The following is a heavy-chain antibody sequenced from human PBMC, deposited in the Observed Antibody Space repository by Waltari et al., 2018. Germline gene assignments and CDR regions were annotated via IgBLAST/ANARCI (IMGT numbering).Heavy chain of an antibody. CDR1: GGSFSSHA. J-gene: IGHJ6*02. CDR3: ARDYTMFGVVTPDYYAYGMDV. D-gene: IGHD3-3*01. V-gene: IGHV1-69*08. Sequence: QVQLVQSGPALKKPSSSLPLSCTASGGSFSSHALSCVRPPPGHGRQWMGRIIPILGTANYAHKFQGRVTITADKSTSTVYMELSSLRSEDTAVYDCARDYTMFGVVTPDYYAYGMDVWGQGTTVTVSS. CDR2: IIPILGTA.